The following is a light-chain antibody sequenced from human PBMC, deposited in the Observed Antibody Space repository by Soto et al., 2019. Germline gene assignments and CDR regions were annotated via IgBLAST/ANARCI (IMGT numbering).Light chain of an antibody. J-gene: IGLJ2*01. CDR1: SSDVGAYNY. CDR2: DVS. V-gene: IGLV2-14*01. CDR3: SSYTGSSSVL. Sequence: QSVLTQPASVSGSPGQSITFSCTGTSSDVGAYNYVSWYQQHPGKAPKLMIYDVSNRPSGVSYRFSGSRSGNTASLTISGLQAEDEADYYCSSYTGSSSVLFGGGTKVTVL.